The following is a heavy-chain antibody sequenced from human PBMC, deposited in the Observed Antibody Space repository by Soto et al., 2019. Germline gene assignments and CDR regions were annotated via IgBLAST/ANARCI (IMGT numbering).Heavy chain of an antibody. Sequence: GGSLRLSCAASGFTFSNYAMSWVRQAPGKGLEWVSGYSGSGGSTYYYADSVKGRFTISRDTSKNTLYLQMNSLRAEDTAVYYCAKALLGGWLQDNWFDPWGQGTLVTVSS. D-gene: IGHD5-12*01. CDR2: YSGSGGST. CDR1: GFTFSNYA. J-gene: IGHJ5*02. CDR3: AKALLGGWLQDNWFDP. V-gene: IGHV3-23*01.